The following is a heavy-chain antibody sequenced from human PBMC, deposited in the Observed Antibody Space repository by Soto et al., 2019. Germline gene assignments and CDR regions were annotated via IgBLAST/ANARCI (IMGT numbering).Heavy chain of an antibody. D-gene: IGHD2-15*01. J-gene: IGHJ6*02. CDR1: GYTCSAYG. CDR3: ARVQSAADRSYTHHYDV. Sequence: ASVKVSCKSSGYTCSAYGVSWVLQAPGQGLEWLGWISVYTGNTKQAQKFQDRVTLTTEASTGTAYLELRSLRSDDSAVYYCARVQSAADRSYTHHYDVWGQGTTVTVSS. V-gene: IGHV1-18*04. CDR2: ISVYTGNT.